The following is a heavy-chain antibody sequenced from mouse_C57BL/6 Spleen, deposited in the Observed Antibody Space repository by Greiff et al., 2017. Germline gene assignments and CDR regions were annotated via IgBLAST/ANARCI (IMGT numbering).Heavy chain of an antibody. J-gene: IGHJ4*01. CDR3: TTDYGSSPYYAMDY. CDR2: IDPENGDT. Sequence: VQLKESGAELVRPGASVKLSCTASGFNIKDDYMHWVKQRPEQGLEWIGWIDPENGDTEYASKFQGKATITADTSSNTAYLQRSSLTSEDTAVYYCTTDYGSSPYYAMDYWGQGTSVTVSS. CDR1: GFNIKDDY. V-gene: IGHV14-4*01. D-gene: IGHD1-1*01.